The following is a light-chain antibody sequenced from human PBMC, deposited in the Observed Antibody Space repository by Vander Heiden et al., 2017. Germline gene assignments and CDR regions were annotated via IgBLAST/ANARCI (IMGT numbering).Light chain of an antibody. V-gene: IGLV3-1*01. J-gene: IGLJ1*01. Sequence: SYELTQPPSDSVSPRQKASITGSGDKLGNKYACWYQQKPGQSPVLAIYQDSKRPSGIPERFSGSNSGNTATLTISGTQAMDEADYYCQAWDSSTAVFGTGTKVTVL. CDR2: QDS. CDR3: QAWDSSTAV. CDR1: KLGNKY.